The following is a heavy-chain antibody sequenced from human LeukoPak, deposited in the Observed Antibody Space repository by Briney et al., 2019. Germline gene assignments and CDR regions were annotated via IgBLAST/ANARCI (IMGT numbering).Heavy chain of an antibody. D-gene: IGHD3-10*02. Sequence: QPGGSLRLSCAASGFTFDDYAMHWVRQAPGKGLEWVSGISWNSGSIGYADSVKGRFTISRDNAKNSLYLQMNGLRAEDTAVYYCAELGITMIGGVWGKGTTVTISS. J-gene: IGHJ6*04. CDR3: AELGITMIGGV. V-gene: IGHV3-9*01. CDR2: ISWNSGSI. CDR1: GFTFDDYA.